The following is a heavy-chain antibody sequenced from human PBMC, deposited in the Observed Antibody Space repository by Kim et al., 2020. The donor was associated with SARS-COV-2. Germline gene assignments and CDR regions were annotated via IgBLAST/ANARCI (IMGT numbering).Heavy chain of an antibody. V-gene: IGHV3-66*01. CDR3: AREPDSPITGREAFDI. D-gene: IGHD3-3*01. J-gene: IGHJ3*02. Sequence: GGSLRLSCAASGFTVSSNYMSWVRQAPGKGLEWVSVIYSGGSTYYADSVKGRFTISSDNSKNTLYLQMNSLRAEDTAVEYCAREPDSPITGREAFDIWGQGTMVTVSS. CDR1: GFTVSSNY. CDR2: IYSGGST.